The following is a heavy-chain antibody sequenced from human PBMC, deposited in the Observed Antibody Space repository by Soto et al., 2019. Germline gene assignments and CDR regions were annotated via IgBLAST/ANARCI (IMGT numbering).Heavy chain of an antibody. Sequence: QLQLQESGSGLVKPSQTLSLTCAVSGGSISSGGYSWSWIRQPPGKGLEWIGYIYHSGSTYYNPSLKSRVTISVDRSKNQFSLKLSSVTAADTAVYYCAREGRPYYYDSSGYSSASDIWGQGTMVTVSS. CDR1: GGSISSGGYS. V-gene: IGHV4-30-2*01. J-gene: IGHJ3*02. CDR3: AREGRPYYYDSSGYSSASDI. D-gene: IGHD3-22*01. CDR2: IYHSGST.